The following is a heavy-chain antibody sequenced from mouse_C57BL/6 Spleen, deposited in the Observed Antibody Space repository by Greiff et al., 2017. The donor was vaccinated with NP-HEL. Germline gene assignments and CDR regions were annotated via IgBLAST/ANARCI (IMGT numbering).Heavy chain of an antibody. CDR1: GYTFTDYY. J-gene: IGHJ1*03. Sequence: VQLKQSGPVLVKPGASVKMSCKASGYTFTDYYMNWVKQSHGKSLEWIGVINPYNGGTSYNQKFKGKATLTVDKSSSTAYMELNSLTSEDSAVYYCARGGLGRWYFDVWGTGTTVTVSS. CDR2: INPYNGGT. V-gene: IGHV1-19*01. D-gene: IGHD4-1*01. CDR3: ARGGLGRWYFDV.